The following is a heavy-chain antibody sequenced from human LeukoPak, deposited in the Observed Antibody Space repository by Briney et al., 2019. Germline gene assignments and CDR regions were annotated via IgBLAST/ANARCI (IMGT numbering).Heavy chain of an antibody. CDR2: IYYSGST. J-gene: IGHJ4*02. CDR3: ARHRSVIFDY. Sequence: SETLSLTCTVSGGSISSYYWSWIRQPPGKGLEWIGYIYYSGSTNYNPSLKSRVTISVDTSKSQFSLKLSSVTAADTAVYYCARHRSVIFDYWGQGTLVTVSS. V-gene: IGHV4-59*08. CDR1: GGSISSYY. D-gene: IGHD6-25*01.